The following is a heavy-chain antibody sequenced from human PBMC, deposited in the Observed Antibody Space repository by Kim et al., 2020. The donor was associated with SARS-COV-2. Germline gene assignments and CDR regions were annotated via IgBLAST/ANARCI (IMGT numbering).Heavy chain of an antibody. J-gene: IGHJ6*01. CDR2: LYTTGST. D-gene: IGHD2-2*01. V-gene: IGHV4-4*07. Sequence: SETLSLTCTVSGGSISSYYWSWIRQPAGKGLEWIGRLYTTGSTTYNPSLKSRVTMSVDTSKSQIYLKLSSVTAAATAVYYCARDGSPPSRYQQPTTYYN. CDR3: ARDGSPPSRYQQPTTYYN. CDR1: GGSISSYY.